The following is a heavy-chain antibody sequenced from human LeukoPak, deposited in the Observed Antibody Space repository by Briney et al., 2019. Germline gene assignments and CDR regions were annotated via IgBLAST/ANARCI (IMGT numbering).Heavy chain of an antibody. V-gene: IGHV4-59*08. CDR1: GGSISGYF. CDR2: IYHTGAT. Sequence: SETPSLTCTVSGGSISGYFWSWLRQPPGQGLEWIGYIYHTGATSYNPFLKSRVTMSIDTSKKQFSLKLTSVTAADTAVYFCARYGVSGWVIDNWGQGTLVTVSS. D-gene: IGHD6-19*01. CDR3: ARYGVSGWVIDN. J-gene: IGHJ4*02.